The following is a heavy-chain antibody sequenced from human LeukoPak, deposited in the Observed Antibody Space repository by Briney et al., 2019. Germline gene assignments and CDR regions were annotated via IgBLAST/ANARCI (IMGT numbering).Heavy chain of an antibody. Sequence: SETLSLTCAVYGGSFSGYYWSWIRQPPGKGLEWIGEINHSGSTNYNPSLKSRVTISVDTSKNQFSLKLSSVTAADTAVYYCARGPAVIVVVKNAFDIWAKGQWSPSLQ. CDR3: ARGPAVIVVVKNAFDI. CDR2: INHSGST. J-gene: IGHJ3*02. CDR1: GGSFSGYY. V-gene: IGHV4-34*01. D-gene: IGHD3-22*01.